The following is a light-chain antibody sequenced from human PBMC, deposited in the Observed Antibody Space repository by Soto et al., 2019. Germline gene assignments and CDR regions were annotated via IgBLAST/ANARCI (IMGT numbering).Light chain of an antibody. Sequence: IQMTQSPSTLSASVGDRVTITGQASQNINAWLAWYQQKPGKAPKLLISDASNLESGVSSRFSGSGYGTEFTLTISSLQPDDFATYYCQQFHTYYTFGQGTKVDIK. J-gene: IGKJ2*01. CDR1: QNINAW. V-gene: IGKV1-5*01. CDR2: DAS. CDR3: QQFHTYYT.